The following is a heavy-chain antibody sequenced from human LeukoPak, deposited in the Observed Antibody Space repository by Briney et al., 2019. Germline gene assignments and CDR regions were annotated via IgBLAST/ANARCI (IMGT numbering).Heavy chain of an antibody. D-gene: IGHD6-19*01. CDR1: GGSISSSSYY. J-gene: IGHJ3*02. V-gene: IGHV4-39*01. CDR3: ARHWSSGWYNDAFDI. Sequence: SETLSLTCTVSGGSISSSSYYWGWIRQPPGKGLEWIGSIYYSGSTYYNPSLMSRVTISVDTSKNQFSLKLSSVTAADTAVYYCARHWSSGWYNDAFDIWGQGTMVTVSS. CDR2: IYYSGST.